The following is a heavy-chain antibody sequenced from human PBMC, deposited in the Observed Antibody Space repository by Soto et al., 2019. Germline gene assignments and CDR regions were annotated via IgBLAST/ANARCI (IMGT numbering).Heavy chain of an antibody. CDR2: ISSSSSYI. Sequence: GGSRRLSCAASGFTFSSYSMNWVRQAPGKGLEWVSSISSSSSYIYYADSVKGRFTISRDNAKNSLYLQMNSLRAEDTAVYYCASLTSEDDAFDIWGQGTMVTVSS. CDR3: ASLTSEDDAFDI. J-gene: IGHJ3*02. D-gene: IGHD4-17*01. CDR1: GFTFSSYS. V-gene: IGHV3-21*01.